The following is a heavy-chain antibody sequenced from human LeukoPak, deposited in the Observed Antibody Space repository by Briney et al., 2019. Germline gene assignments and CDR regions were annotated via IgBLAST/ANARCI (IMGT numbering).Heavy chain of an antibody. D-gene: IGHD3-22*01. CDR1: GGPIRSGSHY. CDR2: IYYSGST. CDR3: AKRDDSGGNLVDL. J-gene: IGHJ4*02. Sequence: PSETLPLTCTVSGGPIRSGSHYWAWIRQPPGKGLEWIGSIYYSGSTYYNPSLENRVTISIDTSKNHFSLKLSSLSAADTSVYYCAKRDDSGGNLVDLWGQGTLVTVS. V-gene: IGHV4-39*02.